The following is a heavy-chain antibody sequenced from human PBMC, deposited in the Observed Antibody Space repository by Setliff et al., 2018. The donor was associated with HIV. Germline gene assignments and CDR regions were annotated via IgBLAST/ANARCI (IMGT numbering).Heavy chain of an antibody. CDR1: GYSITSDD. J-gene: IGHJ4*02. CDR2: MNPNSGNT. CDR3: ARDVSAEMYSTRLDY. Sequence: VSCKASGYSITSDDIGWVRQATGQGFEWMGWMNPNSGNTGYAQKFEGRVTMTRDESTSTVYMELSGLTSDDTAIYYCARDVSAEMYSTRLDYWGQGTLVTAPQ. V-gene: IGHV1-8*01. D-gene: IGHD2-21*01.